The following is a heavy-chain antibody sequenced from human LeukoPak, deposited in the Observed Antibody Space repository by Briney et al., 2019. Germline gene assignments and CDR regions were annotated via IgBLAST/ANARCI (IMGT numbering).Heavy chain of an antibody. CDR1: GFTFSSYS. J-gene: IGHJ4*02. CDR2: ISSSSSYI. D-gene: IGHD6-13*01. CDR3: ARVVVAAAGYKPTFDN. V-gene: IGHV3-21*01. Sequence: GGSLRLSCAASGFTFSSYSMNWVRQAPGKGLEWVSSISSSSSYIYYADSVKGRFTISRDNAKNSLYLQMNSLRGEDTAVYYCARVVVAAAGYKPTFDNWGQGTLVTVSS.